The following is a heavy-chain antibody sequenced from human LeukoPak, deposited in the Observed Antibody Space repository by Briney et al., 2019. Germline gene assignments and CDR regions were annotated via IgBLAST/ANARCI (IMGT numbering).Heavy chain of an antibody. J-gene: IGHJ4*02. Sequence: SETLSLTCTVSGSSISSYYCSWIRQPPGKRLEWIGYMYYSGSTNYNPSLKSRVTISVDTSKNQFSLKLSSVTAADTAVYYCVRSSTYHLFDDWGQGTLVTVSS. CDR3: VRSSTYHLFDD. V-gene: IGHV4-59*08. CDR1: GSSISSYY. CDR2: MYYSGST. D-gene: IGHD2-15*01.